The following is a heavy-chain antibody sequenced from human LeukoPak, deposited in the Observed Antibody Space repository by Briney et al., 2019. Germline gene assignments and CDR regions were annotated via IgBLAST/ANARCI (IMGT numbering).Heavy chain of an antibody. CDR1: GFTFSSHW. CDR3: ARLKGSTSVFDY. CDR2: INPEGSDK. J-gene: IGHJ4*02. V-gene: IGHV3-7*03. D-gene: IGHD2-2*01. Sequence: QPGGSLRLSCVASGFTFSSHWMTWVRQAPGKGLEWVGNINPEGSDKFYVDSVKGRFTMSRDSARNSLYLQLGSLRAEDTAVYYCARLKGSTSVFDYWGQGTLVTV.